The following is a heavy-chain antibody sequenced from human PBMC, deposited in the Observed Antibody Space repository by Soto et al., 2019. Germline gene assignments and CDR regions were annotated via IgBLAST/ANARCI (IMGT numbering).Heavy chain of an antibody. CDR2: IIPIFGTA. CDR1: GGTFSSYA. V-gene: IGHV1-69*13. D-gene: IGHD4-17*01. J-gene: IGHJ6*02. CDR3: ASRKGDYGDYEDYYYYGMDV. Sequence: ASVKVSCKASGGTFSSYAISWVRQAPGQGLEWMGGIIPIFGTANYAQKFQGRVTITADESTSTAYKKMSSLKTEDTAVYYCASRKGDYGDYEDYYYYGMDVWGQGTTVTVSS.